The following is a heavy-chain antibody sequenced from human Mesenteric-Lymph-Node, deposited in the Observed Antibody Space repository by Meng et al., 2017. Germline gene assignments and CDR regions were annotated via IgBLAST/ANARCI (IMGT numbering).Heavy chain of an antibody. CDR3: ARSRSRVVVDY. J-gene: IGHJ4*02. V-gene: IGHV4-39*07. D-gene: IGHD2-15*01. Sequence: SETLSLTCTVSGGSISSSTYSWGWIRQPPGKGLEWIGSIYHSGSTYYNPSLKSRVTISVDTSKNQFSLKLSSVTAADTAVYYCARSRSRVVVDYWGQGRVVTVSS. CDR1: GGSISSSTYS. CDR2: IYHSGST.